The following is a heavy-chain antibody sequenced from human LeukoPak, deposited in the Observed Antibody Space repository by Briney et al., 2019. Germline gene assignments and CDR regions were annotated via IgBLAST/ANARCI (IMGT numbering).Heavy chain of an antibody. J-gene: IGHJ3*02. CDR2: ISSSSSYI. CDR1: GFTFSSYS. CDR3: AKGFRELPGVAAFDI. Sequence: GGSLRLSCAASGFTFSSYSMNWVRQAPGKGLEWVSSISSSSSYIYYADSVKGRFTISRDNSKNTLYLQMNSLRAEDTAVYYCAKGFRELPGVAAFDIWGQGTMVTVSS. V-gene: IGHV3-21*04. D-gene: IGHD1-7*01.